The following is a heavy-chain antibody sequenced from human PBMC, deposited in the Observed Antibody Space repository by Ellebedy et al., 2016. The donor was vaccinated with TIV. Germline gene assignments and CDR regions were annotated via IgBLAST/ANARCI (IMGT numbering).Heavy chain of an antibody. J-gene: IGHJ5*02. D-gene: IGHD6-13*01. CDR2: MSYSGST. Sequence: SETLSLTCTVSGGSITSYYWSWIRQPPGMGLEWIGYMSYSGSTNYHPSLKSRVTMSLDTSKNQFSLKLTSLTAADTAVYYCARLSSRIAAAAWGQGVLVTVTS. CDR3: ARLSSRIAAAA. CDR1: GGSITSYY. V-gene: IGHV4-59*01.